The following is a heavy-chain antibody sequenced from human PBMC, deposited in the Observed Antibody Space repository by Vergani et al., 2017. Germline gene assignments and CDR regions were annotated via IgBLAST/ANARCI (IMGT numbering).Heavy chain of an antibody. V-gene: IGHV4-34*11. CDR2: VYYTGST. D-gene: IGHD2/OR15-2a*01. CDR3: ARDRDLYCRSTTSCHNWFDH. J-gene: IGHJ5*02. Sequence: QVHLQQWGAGLLKPSETLSLTCGVYGGSFSGFYWSWFRQPPGKGLEWIGYVYYTGSTTYNPSLKSRVTISVDTSNNQFSLRMTSLTAADTAIYYCARDRDLYCRSTTSCHNWFDHWGQGSLVTVSS. CDR1: GGSFSGFY.